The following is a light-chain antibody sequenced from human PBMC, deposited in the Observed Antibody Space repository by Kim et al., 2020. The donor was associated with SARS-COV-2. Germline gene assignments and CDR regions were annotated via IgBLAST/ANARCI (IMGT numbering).Light chain of an antibody. CDR2: AAS. V-gene: IGKV1-39*01. CDR3: QQSYSTPWT. CDR1: QSISSY. Sequence: TSVGDRVTITCRASQSISSYLNWYQQKPGKAPKLLIYAASSLQSGVPSRFSGSGSGTDFTLTISSLQPEDFATYYCQQSYSTPWTFGQGTKVEIK. J-gene: IGKJ1*01.